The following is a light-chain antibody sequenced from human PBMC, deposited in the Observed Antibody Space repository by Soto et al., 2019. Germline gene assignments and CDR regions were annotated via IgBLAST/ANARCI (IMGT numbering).Light chain of an antibody. V-gene: IGKV1-39*01. CDR2: AAS. CDR1: RSMGNY. Sequence: DIQMTQSPSSLSASVGDIVTITCRASRSMGNYLHWYQQKPGKAPKLLIYAASSFQSGVPSRFSGSGSGTDFTLTISSLQPEDFATYYCQKSYNMPYTFGQGTNREIK. CDR3: QKSYNMPYT. J-gene: IGKJ2*01.